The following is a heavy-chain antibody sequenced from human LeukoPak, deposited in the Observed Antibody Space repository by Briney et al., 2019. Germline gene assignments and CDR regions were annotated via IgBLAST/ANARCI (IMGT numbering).Heavy chain of an antibody. J-gene: IGHJ4*02. CDR3: ARMPVDTAMVTYIDGYYFDY. Sequence: PSETLSLTCAVYGGSFSGYYWSWIRQPPGKGLEWIGEINHSGSTNYNPSLKSRVTISVDTSKNQFSLKLSSVTAADTAVYYCARMPVDTAMVTYIDGYYFDYWGQGTLVTVSS. V-gene: IGHV4-34*01. D-gene: IGHD5-18*01. CDR2: INHSGST. CDR1: GGSFSGYY.